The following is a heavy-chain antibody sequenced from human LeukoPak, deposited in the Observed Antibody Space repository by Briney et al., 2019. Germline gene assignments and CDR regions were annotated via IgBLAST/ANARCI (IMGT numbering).Heavy chain of an antibody. CDR3: ARGGILWSGESEFDY. D-gene: IGHD3-10*01. CDR2: MNPDSGNT. J-gene: IGHJ4*02. CDR1: GYTFTSYE. Sequence: GASVKISCKGSGYTFTSYEINWGRQATGKGLEWMGRMNPDSGNTGYAQKFQGRVTMTGNSSINTAYMELSSLRSEDTAVYYCARGGILWSGESEFDYWGQGTVVTVSS. V-gene: IGHV1-8*01.